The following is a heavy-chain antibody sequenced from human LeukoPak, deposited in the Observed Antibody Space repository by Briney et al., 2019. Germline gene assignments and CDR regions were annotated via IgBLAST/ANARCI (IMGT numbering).Heavy chain of an antibody. CDR1: GFTFSSYA. Sequence: GGSLRLSCAASGFTFSSYAMSWVRQAPGKGLEWVGRIRSKANSYATAYAASVKGRFTISRDDSKNTAYLQMNSLKTEDTAVYYCLARSGSYSFGGQGTLVTVSS. CDR3: LARSGSYSF. V-gene: IGHV3-73*01. CDR2: IRSKANSYAT. D-gene: IGHD3-10*01. J-gene: IGHJ4*02.